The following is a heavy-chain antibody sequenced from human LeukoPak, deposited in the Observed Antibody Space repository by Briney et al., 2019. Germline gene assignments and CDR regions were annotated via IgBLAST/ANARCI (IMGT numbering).Heavy chain of an antibody. V-gene: IGHV3-20*04. CDR2: INWNGGSK. J-gene: IGHJ5*02. CDR3: ATDLIHYYASGAKT. D-gene: IGHD3-10*01. CDR1: GFTFDDYG. Sequence: GGSLRLSCAASGFTFDDYGMSWVRQAPGKGLEWVSGINWNGGSKDYADSVKGRFTISRDNGKNSLYLQMNSLRAEDTAVYYCATDLIHYYASGAKTWGKGTLVTVSS.